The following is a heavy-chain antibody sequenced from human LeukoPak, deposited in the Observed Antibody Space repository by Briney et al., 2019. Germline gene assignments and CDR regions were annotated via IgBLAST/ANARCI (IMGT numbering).Heavy chain of an antibody. J-gene: IGHJ4*02. D-gene: IGHD2-15*01. CDR3: AKAGAVVVVAAKYFDY. CDR1: GFTFSSYW. V-gene: IGHV3-23*01. Sequence: PGGSLRLSCAASGFTFSSYWMSWVRQAPGKGLEWVSAISGSGGSTYYADSVKGRLTISRDNSKNTLYLQMNSLRAEDTAVYYCAKAGAVVVVAAKYFDYWGQGTLVTVSS. CDR2: ISGSGGST.